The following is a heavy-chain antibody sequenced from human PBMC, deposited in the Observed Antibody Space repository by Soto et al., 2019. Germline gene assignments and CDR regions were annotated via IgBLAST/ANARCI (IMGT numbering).Heavy chain of an antibody. D-gene: IGHD4-17*01. CDR2: LSGSGGST. Sequence: PGGSLRLSCAASGFTFSSYAMSWVRQAPGKGLEWVSGLSGSGGSTYYADSVKGRFTISRDNSKNTLYLQMNSLRAEDTSVYYCASTTYGESNFDYWGQGTLVTVSS. V-gene: IGHV3-23*01. J-gene: IGHJ4*02. CDR1: GFTFSSYA. CDR3: ASTTYGESNFDY.